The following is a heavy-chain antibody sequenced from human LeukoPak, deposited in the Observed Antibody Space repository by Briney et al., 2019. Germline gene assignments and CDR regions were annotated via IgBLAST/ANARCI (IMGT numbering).Heavy chain of an antibody. Sequence: GGSLRLSCAVSGFNFDDYAMHWVRQAPGKGLEWVSSINWNSGSIGYADSVKGRFTISRDNARNSLYLQMNSLRAEDTALYYCAKSVVPATTISENFDYWGQGTLVTVSS. D-gene: IGHD2-2*01. CDR1: GFNFDDYA. CDR3: AKSVVPATTISENFDY. V-gene: IGHV3-9*01. CDR2: INWNSGSI. J-gene: IGHJ4*02.